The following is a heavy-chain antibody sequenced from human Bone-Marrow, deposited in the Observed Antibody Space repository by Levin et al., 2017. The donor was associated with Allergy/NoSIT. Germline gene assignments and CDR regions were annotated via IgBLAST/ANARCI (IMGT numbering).Heavy chain of an antibody. CDR1: GYSFTSYW. D-gene: IGHD2-15*01. CDR3: ARHITRGGCSGGSCYNNWFDP. J-gene: IGHJ5*02. V-gene: IGHV5-51*01. Sequence: GESLKISCKGSGYSFTSYWIGWVRQMPGKGLEWMGIIYPGDSDTRYSPSFQGQVTISADKSISTAYLQWSSLKASDTAMYYCARHITRGGCSGGSCYNNWFDPWGQGTLVTVSS. CDR2: IYPGDSDT.